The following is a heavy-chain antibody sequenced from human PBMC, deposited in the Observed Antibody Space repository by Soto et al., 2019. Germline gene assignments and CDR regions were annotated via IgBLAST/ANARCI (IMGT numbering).Heavy chain of an antibody. CDR1: GGSISSSSYY. CDR3: ARKRTILGVLGAFDI. D-gene: IGHD3-3*01. CDR2: IYYSGST. V-gene: IGHV4-39*01. Sequence: SETLSLTCTVSGGSISSSSYYWGWIRQPPGKGLEWIGSIYYSGSTYYNPSLKSRVTISVDTSKNQFSLKLSSVTAADTAVYYCARKRTILGVLGAFDICGQATMLTVSS. J-gene: IGHJ3*02.